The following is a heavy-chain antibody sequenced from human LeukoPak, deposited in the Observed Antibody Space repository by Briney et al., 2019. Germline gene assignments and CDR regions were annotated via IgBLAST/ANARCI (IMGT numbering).Heavy chain of an antibody. Sequence: ASVKVSFKVSGYTLTELSMHWVRQAPGKGLEWMGGFDPEDGETIYAQKFQGRVTMTEDTSTDTAYMELSSLRSEDTAVYYCATAIAAAGLYWYFDLWGRGTLVTVSS. D-gene: IGHD6-13*01. CDR2: FDPEDGET. J-gene: IGHJ2*01. CDR1: GYTLTELS. V-gene: IGHV1-24*01. CDR3: ATAIAAAGLYWYFDL.